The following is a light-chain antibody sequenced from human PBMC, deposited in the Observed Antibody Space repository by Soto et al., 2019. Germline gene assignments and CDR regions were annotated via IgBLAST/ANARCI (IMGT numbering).Light chain of an antibody. J-gene: IGKJ5*01. CDR3: QQYADLPIT. CDR1: QDVDKF. Sequence: DIQMTQSPSSLSASVGDRVTITCEASQDVDKFLNWYQQKPGRAPKILIDDASNLETGFPSRFSGSGAGTHFTFTIGSLQPEDVAIYYCQQYADLPITFGQGTRLEIK. CDR2: DAS. V-gene: IGKV1-33*01.